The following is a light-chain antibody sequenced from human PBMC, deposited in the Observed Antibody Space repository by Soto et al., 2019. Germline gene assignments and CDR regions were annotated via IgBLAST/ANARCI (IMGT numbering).Light chain of an antibody. CDR1: QSLYNSF. V-gene: IGKV3-20*01. CDR2: AVS. Sequence: EIVLTQSPGTLSLSPGERATLSCRASQSLYNSFLAWYQQKPGQTPRLLINAVSSRATGVPGRFSGRGFGPDLTPNISRLEPEDCAVYYSQQYGSPPLTSGMGTKVEI. J-gene: IGKJ2*01. CDR3: QQYGSPPLT.